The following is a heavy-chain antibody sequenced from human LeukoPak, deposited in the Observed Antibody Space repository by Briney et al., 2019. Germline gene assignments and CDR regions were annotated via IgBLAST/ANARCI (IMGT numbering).Heavy chain of an antibody. CDR3: ARDIAGTRGGFNWFDP. Sequence: SETPSLTCTVSGGSISSGGYYWSWIRQHPGKGLEWIGYIYYSGSTYYNPSLKSRVTISVDTSKNQFSLKLSSVTAADTAVYYCARDIAGTRGGFNWFDPWGQGTLVTVSS. D-gene: IGHD1-7*01. CDR2: IYYSGST. V-gene: IGHV4-31*03. CDR1: GGSISSGGYY. J-gene: IGHJ5*02.